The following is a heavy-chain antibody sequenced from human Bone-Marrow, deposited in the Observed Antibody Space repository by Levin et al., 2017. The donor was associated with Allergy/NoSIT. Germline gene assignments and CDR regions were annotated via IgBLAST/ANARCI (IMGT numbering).Heavy chain of an antibody. J-gene: IGHJ3*01. CDR3: ARGVDV. Sequence: PSETLSLTCAVHGGSFNDYYWSWFRQPPGKGLEWIGEINHSGITNYNPSVTSRVTMSVETPKQQFSLKLTSVTAADTAVYFCARGVDVWGQGTLVTVSS. CDR1: GGSFNDYY. CDR2: INHSGIT. V-gene: IGHV4-34*01.